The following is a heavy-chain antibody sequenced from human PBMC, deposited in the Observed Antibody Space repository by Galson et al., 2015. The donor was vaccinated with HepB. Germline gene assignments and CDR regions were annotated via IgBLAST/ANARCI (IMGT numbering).Heavy chain of an antibody. D-gene: IGHD3-22*01. V-gene: IGHV3-21*01. Sequence: SLRLSCAASGFTFSRYSVHWVRQAPGKGLDWVSSISSSDNYIYYADSVKGRFTISRDNAKNSMYLQMNSLRAEDTAVYYCARALDYYDSSGPGYGMDVWGQGTTVTVSS. CDR1: GFTFSRYS. CDR3: ARALDYYDSSGPGYGMDV. J-gene: IGHJ6*02. CDR2: ISSSDNYI.